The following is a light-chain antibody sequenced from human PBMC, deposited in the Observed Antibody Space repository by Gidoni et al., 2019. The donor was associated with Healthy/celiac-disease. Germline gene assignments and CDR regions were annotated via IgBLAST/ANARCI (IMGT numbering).Light chain of an antibody. J-gene: IGKJ3*01. CDR2: LGS. CDR1: QSLLHSNGYNY. V-gene: IGKV2-28*01. CDR3: MQVLQTPPPRIFT. Sequence: DIVMTHSPLSLPVTPGEPASISCRSSQSLLHSNGYNYLDWYLQKPGQSPQLLIYLGSNRASGVPDRFSGSGSGTDFTLKISRVEAEDVGVYYCMQVLQTPPPRIFTFGPGTKVDIK.